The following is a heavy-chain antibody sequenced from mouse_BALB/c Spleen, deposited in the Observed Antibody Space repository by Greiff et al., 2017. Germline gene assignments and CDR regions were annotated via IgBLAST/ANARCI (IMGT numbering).Heavy chain of an antibody. V-gene: IGHV5-4*02. D-gene: IGHD2-1*01. CDR1: GFTFSDYY. Sequence: DVMLVESGGGLVKPGGSLKLSCAASGFTFSDYYMYWVRQTPEKRLEWVATISDGGSYTYYPDSVKGRFTISRDNAKNNLYLQMSSLKSEDTAMYYCARDPDGNYAMDYWGQGTSVTVSS. CDR2: ISDGGSYT. CDR3: ARDPDGNYAMDY. J-gene: IGHJ4*01.